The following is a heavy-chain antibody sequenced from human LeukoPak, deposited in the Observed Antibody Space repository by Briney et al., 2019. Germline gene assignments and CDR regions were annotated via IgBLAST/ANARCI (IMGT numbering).Heavy chain of an antibody. CDR3: ATGLSITIFGVGPPDY. V-gene: IGHV1-69*13. CDR2: IIPIFGTA. CDR1: GGTFSSYA. D-gene: IGHD3-3*01. J-gene: IGHJ4*02. Sequence: ASVKVSCKASGGTFSSYAISWVRQAPGQGLEWMGGIIPIFGTANYAQKFQGRVTITADESTGTAYMELSSLRSEDTAVYYCATGLSITIFGVGPPDYWGQGTLVTVSS.